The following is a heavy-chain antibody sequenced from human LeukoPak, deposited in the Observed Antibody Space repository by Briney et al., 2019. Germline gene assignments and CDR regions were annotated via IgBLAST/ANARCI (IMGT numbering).Heavy chain of an antibody. CDR2: INPSGGST. CDR1: GYTFTSYY. CDR3: ARDLAGVGYSYGSNFDY. Sequence: ASVKVSCKASGYTFTSYYMHWVRQALGQGLEWMGIINPSGGSTSYAQKFQGRVTMTRDMSTSTVYMELSSLRSEDTAVYYCARDLAGVGYSYGSNFDYWGQGTLVTVSS. V-gene: IGHV1-46*01. D-gene: IGHD5-18*01. J-gene: IGHJ4*02.